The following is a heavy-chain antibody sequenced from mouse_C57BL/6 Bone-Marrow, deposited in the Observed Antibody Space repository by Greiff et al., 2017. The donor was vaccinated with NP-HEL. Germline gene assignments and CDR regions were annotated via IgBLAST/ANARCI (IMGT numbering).Heavy chain of an antibody. CDR3: ARRLGRGFAY. CDR2: ISGGGGNT. D-gene: IGHD4-1*01. CDR1: GFTFSSYT. V-gene: IGHV5-9*01. Sequence: EVKVVESGGGLVKPGGSLKLSCAASGFTFSSYTMSWVRQTPEKRLEWVATISGGGGNTYYPDSVKGRFTISRDNAKNTLYLQMSSLRSEDTALYYCARRLGRGFAYWGQGTLVTVSA. J-gene: IGHJ3*01.